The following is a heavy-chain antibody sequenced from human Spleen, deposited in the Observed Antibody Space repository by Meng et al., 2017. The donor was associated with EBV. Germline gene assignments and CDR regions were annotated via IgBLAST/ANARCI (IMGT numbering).Heavy chain of an antibody. CDR2: INHSGST. CDR1: GGSFSGYY. D-gene: IGHD6-6*01. Sequence: QGQLQEWGAGLCRPSETLSRTCAVYGGSFSGYYGCWIRQPPGKGLEWIGEINHSGSTNYNPSLKSRLTISVDTSKSQFSLKLSSVTAADTAVYYCARGGRASARAGVGHDFWGQGTLVTVSS. V-gene: IGHV4-34*01. J-gene: IGHJ4*02. CDR3: ARGGRASARAGVGHDF.